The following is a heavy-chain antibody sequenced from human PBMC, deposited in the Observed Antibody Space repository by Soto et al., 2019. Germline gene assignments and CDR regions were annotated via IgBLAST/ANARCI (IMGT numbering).Heavy chain of an antibody. CDR3: ARHMVSGRQYYYGMDV. D-gene: IGHD3-3*01. J-gene: IGHJ6*02. CDR2: IYPGDSDT. Sequence: PGESLKISCKGSGYSFTSYWIGWVRQMPGKGLEWMGIIYPGDSDTRYSPSFQGQVTISADKSISTAYLQWSSLKASDTAMYYCARHMVSGRQYYYGMDVWGQGTTVTVSS. V-gene: IGHV5-51*01. CDR1: GYSFTSYW.